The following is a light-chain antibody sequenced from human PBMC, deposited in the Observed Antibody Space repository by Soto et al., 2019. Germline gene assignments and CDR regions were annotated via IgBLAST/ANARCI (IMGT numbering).Light chain of an antibody. CDR1: QSLEYSDGNTY. V-gene: IGKV2-30*01. J-gene: IGKJ2*01. CDR3: MQAAHWPYT. CDR2: KVS. Sequence: VMTQSPLSLPVTLGQPASISCRSSQSLEYSDGNTYFNWFHQRPGQSPRRLLYKVSNRDSGVTERFSGSGSGTDFTLKISRVEAEHVGGYFCMQAAHWPYTFGQGNKLEIK.